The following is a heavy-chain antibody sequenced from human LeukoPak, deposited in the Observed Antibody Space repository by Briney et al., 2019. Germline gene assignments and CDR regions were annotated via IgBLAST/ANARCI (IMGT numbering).Heavy chain of an antibody. CDR1: GYSISSGYY. CDR2: IYHSGNT. Sequence: SETLSLTCAVSGYSISSGYYWGWIRQPPGKGLEWIGSIYHSGNTYYNPSLKSRVTISVDTSKNQFSLKLTSVTAAGTAVYYCARNPPDYRGKGTLVTVSS. CDR3: ARNPPDY. V-gene: IGHV4-38-2*01. J-gene: IGHJ4*02.